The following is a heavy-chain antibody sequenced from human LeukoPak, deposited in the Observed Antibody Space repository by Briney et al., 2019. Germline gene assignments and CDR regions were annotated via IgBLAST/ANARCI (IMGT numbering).Heavy chain of an antibody. CDR1: GASISNYY. CDR3: ARFTTVVPAFWYFDL. Sequence: SETLSLTCTVSGASISNYYWSWIRQPPGKGLEWIGYIFYSGSNEYNPSLKSRVTISLDTSKNQFSLQLRSVTAADTAVYYCARFTTVVPAFWYFDLWGRGTLVTVSS. CDR2: IFYSGSN. J-gene: IGHJ2*01. V-gene: IGHV4-59*08. D-gene: IGHD4-23*01.